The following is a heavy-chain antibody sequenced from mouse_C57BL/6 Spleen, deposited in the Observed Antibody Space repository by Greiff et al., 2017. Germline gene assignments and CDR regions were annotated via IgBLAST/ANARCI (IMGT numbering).Heavy chain of an antibody. V-gene: IGHV1-15*01. CDR1: GYTFTDYE. CDR3: TRTMGDPWFAY. Sequence: QVHVKQSGAELVRPGASVTLSCKASGYTFTDYEMHWVKQTPVHGLEWIGAIDPETGGTAYNQKIKGKAILPADKSSSTAYMELRSLTSEDSAVYYCTRTMGDPWFAYWGQGTLVTVSA. J-gene: IGHJ3*01. D-gene: IGHD2-13*01. CDR2: IDPETGGT.